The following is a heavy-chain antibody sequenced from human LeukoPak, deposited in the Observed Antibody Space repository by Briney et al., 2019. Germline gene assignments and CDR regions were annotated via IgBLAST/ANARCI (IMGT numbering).Heavy chain of an antibody. CDR2: ISSNGGST. D-gene: IGHD6-13*01. J-gene: IGHJ4*02. CDR1: GFTFSNYA. V-gene: IGHV3-64*04. Sequence: GGSLRLSCSASGFTFSNYAMHWVRQAPGKGLEYVSAISSNGGSTYYADSVKGRFTISRDNSKNTLFLQMNSLRAEDTAVYYCAKDRAQQLVLGFWGQGTLVTVSS. CDR3: AKDRAQQLVLGF.